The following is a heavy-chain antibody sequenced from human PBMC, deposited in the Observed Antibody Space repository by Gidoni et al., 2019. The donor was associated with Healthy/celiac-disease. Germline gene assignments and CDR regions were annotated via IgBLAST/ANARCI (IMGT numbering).Heavy chain of an antibody. CDR2: ISSSSSYI. V-gene: IGHV3-21*01. CDR1: AFTCSSYS. J-gene: IGHJ6*02. Sequence: EVQLVESGGGLVKPGGFLRLSCAASAFTCSSYSMTWVRQAPGKGLEWVSSISSSSSYICYADSVKGRFTISRDNAKNSLYLQMNSLRAEDTAVYYCARAIYCTNGVCLYGMDVWGQGTTVTVSS. CDR3: ARAIYCTNGVCLYGMDV. D-gene: IGHD2-8*01.